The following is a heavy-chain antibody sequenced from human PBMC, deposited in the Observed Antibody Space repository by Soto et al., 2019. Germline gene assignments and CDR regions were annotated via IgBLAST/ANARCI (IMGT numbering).Heavy chain of an antibody. V-gene: IGHV4-31*03. Sequence: QVQLQESGPGLVKPSQTLSLTCTVSGGSISSGGYYWSWIRQHPGKGLEWIGYIYYSGSTYYNPSLKSRVTISVDTSKNQFSLKLRSVTAADTAVYYCARDARYGDYDPGNYYYYGMDVWGQGTTVTVSS. J-gene: IGHJ6*02. CDR2: IYYSGST. D-gene: IGHD4-17*01. CDR1: GGSISSGGYY. CDR3: ARDARYGDYDPGNYYYYGMDV.